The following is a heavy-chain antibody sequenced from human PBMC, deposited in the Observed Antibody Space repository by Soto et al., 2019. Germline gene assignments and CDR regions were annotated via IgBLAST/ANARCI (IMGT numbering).Heavy chain of an antibody. Sequence: SETLSLTCTVSGGSISSGDYYWSWIRQPPGKGLEWIGYIYYSGSTYYNPSLKSRVTISVDTSKNQFSLKLNSVTAADTAVYYCARWVVFNYDSSGYYFDYWGQGTLVTVSS. CDR2: IYYSGST. CDR1: GGSISSGDYY. CDR3: ARWVVFNYDSSGYYFDY. V-gene: IGHV4-30-4*01. J-gene: IGHJ4*02. D-gene: IGHD3-22*01.